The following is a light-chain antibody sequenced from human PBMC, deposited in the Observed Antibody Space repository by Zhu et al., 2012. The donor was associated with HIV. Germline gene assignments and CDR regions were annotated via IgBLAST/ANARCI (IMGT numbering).Light chain of an antibody. CDR1: QSVTNNF. Sequence: EIVLTQSPGTLSLSPGERATLSCRTSQSVTNNFLAWYQQKPGQAPRPLIYLTSIRATGIPDRFSGSGSGTDFTLTVSRLEPEDSALYYCLQHDSLPATFGQGTKVEIK. V-gene: IGKV3-20*01. CDR3: LQHDSLPAT. CDR2: LTS. J-gene: IGKJ1*01.